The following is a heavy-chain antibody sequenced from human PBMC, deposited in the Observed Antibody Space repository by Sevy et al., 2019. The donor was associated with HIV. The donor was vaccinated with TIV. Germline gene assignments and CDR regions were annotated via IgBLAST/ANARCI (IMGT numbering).Heavy chain of an antibody. CDR3: ATCGSQPLLPRGVYNIYAMDV. CDR1: GSILIELS. Sequence: ASVKVSCKLSGSILIELSMHWVRQAPGKGLEWMGGFDPEHGETIYAHNFQGRVTMTEDTSTDTAYMELSSLRSEDTAVYYCATCGSQPLLPRGVYNIYAMDVWGQGTTVTVSS. V-gene: IGHV1-24*01. J-gene: IGHJ6*02. CDR2: FDPEHGET. D-gene: IGHD6-13*01.